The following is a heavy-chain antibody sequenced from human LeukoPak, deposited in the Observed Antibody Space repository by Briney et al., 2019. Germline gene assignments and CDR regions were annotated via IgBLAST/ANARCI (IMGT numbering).Heavy chain of an antibody. J-gene: IGHJ4*02. CDR2: IYTSGST. D-gene: IGHD6-13*01. V-gene: IGHV4-61*02. Sequence: SETLSLTCTVSGGSISSGSYYWIWIRQPAGKGLEWIGRIYTSGSTNCNPSLKSRVTISVDTSKNQFSLNLSSVTAADTAVYYCARGGPSSNSWSSYFDYWGQGILVTVSS. CDR3: ARGGPSSNSWSSYFDY. CDR1: GGSISSGSYY.